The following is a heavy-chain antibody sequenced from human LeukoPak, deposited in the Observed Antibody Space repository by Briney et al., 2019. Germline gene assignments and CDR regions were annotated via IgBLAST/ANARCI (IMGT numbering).Heavy chain of an antibody. J-gene: IGHJ4*02. CDR3: ARANFLYCSSTTCLFDY. D-gene: IGHD2-2*01. CDR2: INPNSGDT. CDR1: GYTFTDYY. Sequence: GESLKISCKASGYTFTDYYLHWVRQAPGQGFEWMGWINPNSGDTNYAQKFQGRVTMTRDTSISTAHMEMSRLRSDDTAVYYCARANFLYCSSTTCLFDYWGQGTLVTVSS. V-gene: IGHV1-2*02.